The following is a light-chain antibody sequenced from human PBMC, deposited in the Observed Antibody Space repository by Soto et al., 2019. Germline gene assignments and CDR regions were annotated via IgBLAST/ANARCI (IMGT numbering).Light chain of an antibody. CDR3: SSYAGSNNLVV. CDR2: EVS. Sequence: QSALTQPPSASGSPGQSVTISCTGTSSDVGGYNYVSGYQQHPGKAPKLMIYEVSKRPSGVPDRFSGSKSGNTASLTVSGLQAEDEADYYCSSYAGSNNLVVFGGGTKVTVL. J-gene: IGLJ2*01. V-gene: IGLV2-8*01. CDR1: SSDVGGYNY.